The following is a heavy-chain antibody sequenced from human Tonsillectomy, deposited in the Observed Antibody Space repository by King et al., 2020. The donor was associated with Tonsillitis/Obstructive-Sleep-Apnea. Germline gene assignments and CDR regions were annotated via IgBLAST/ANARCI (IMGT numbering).Heavy chain of an antibody. CDR1: RFIFSNYA. Sequence: VQLVESGGGLVQPGGSLRLSCAASRFIFSNYAMTWVRQAPGKGLEWISSISGGRGSTHYADSVKGRFTISRDNSKNTLYLQMNSVIAEDTALYYCARGRPDGDFYYYYMDVWGKGATVTVSS. D-gene: IGHD2-8*02. CDR2: ISGGRGST. J-gene: IGHJ6*03. CDR3: ARGRPDGDFYYYYMDV. V-gene: IGHV3-23*04.